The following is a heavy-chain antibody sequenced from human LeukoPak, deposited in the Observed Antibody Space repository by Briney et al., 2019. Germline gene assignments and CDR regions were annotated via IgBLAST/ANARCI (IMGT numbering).Heavy chain of an antibody. Sequence: ASVKVSCKASGYTFTSYDINWVRQATGQGLEWMGWMNPNSGNTGYAQKFQGRVTMTRNTSISTAYMELSSLRSEDTAVYYCARVQLWLRRYYYYGMDVWGQGTTVTVSS. D-gene: IGHD5-18*01. CDR3: ARVQLWLRRYYYYGMDV. J-gene: IGHJ6*02. CDR2: MNPNSGNT. CDR1: GYTFTSYD. V-gene: IGHV1-8*01.